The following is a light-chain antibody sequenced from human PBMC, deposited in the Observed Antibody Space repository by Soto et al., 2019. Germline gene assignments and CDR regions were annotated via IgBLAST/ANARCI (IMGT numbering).Light chain of an antibody. CDR1: SSDVGGYNY. CDR2: DGS. J-gene: IGLJ2*01. V-gene: IGLV2-14*01. Sequence: QSALTQPASVSGSLGQSITISCTGTSSDVGGYNYVSWYQQHPGKAPKLMIYDGSNRPSGVSNRFSGSKSGNTASLTISGLQAEDEADYYCSSYTSSSTLVVFGGGTKLTVL. CDR3: SSYTSSSTLVV.